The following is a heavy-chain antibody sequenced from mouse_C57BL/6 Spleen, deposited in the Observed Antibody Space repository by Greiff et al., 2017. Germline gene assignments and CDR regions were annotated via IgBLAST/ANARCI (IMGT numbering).Heavy chain of an antibody. D-gene: IGHD1-1*01. CDR2: INPNNGGT. V-gene: IGHV1-18*01. CDR1: GYTFTDYN. Sequence: VQLQQSGPELVKPGASVKIPCKASGYTFTDYNMDWVKQSHGKSLEWIGDINPNNGGTIYNQKFKGKATLTVDKSSSTAYMELRSLTSEDTAVYYCARIYYGSSSYWYFDVWGTGTTVTVSS. CDR3: ARIYYGSSSYWYFDV. J-gene: IGHJ1*03.